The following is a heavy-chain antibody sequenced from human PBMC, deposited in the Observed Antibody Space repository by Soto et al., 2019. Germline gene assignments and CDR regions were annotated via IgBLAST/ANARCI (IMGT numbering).Heavy chain of an antibody. CDR3: ARGDGYKHDVFDI. J-gene: IGHJ3*02. CDR2: IIPILGIA. V-gene: IGHV1-69*02. D-gene: IGHD5-12*01. CDR1: GGTFSSYT. Sequence: SCKASGGTFSSYTISWVRQAPGQGLEWMGRIIPILGIANYAQKFQGRVTITADKSTSTAYMELSSLRSEDTAVYYCARGDGYKHDVFDIWGQGTRVTVPS.